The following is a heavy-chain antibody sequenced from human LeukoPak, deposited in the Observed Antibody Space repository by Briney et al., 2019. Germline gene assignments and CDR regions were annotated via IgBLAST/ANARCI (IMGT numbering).Heavy chain of an antibody. D-gene: IGHD6-6*01. J-gene: IGHJ4*02. CDR1: GGSISSGDYY. V-gene: IGHV4-30-4*01. Sequence: PSETLSLTCTVSGGSISSGDYYWSWIRQPPGKGLEWIGYIYYSGSTYYNPSLKSRVTISVDTPKNQFSLKLSSVTAADTAVYYCARTLYSSSSLFGYWGQGTLVTVSS. CDR2: IYYSGST. CDR3: ARTLYSSSSLFGY.